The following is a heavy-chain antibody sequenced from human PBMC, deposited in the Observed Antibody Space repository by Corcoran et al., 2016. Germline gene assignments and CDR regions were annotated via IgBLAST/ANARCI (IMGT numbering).Heavy chain of an antibody. CDR3: ARPSGVDDAFDI. CDR1: GFSLSTSGMR. D-gene: IGHD5-12*01. J-gene: IGHJ3*02. V-gene: IGHV2-70*04. CDR2: IDWDDNK. Sequence: QVTLKESGPALVKPTQTLTLTCTFSGFSLSTSGMRVSWIRQPPGKALEWLARIDWDDNKFSSTSLKTRLTISKDTSKNQVVLTMTNMDPVDTATYYCARPSGVDDAFDIWGQGTMVTVSS.